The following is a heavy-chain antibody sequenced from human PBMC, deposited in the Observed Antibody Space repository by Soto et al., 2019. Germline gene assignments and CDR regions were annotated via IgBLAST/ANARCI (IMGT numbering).Heavy chain of an antibody. CDR3: ARDPDY. CDR2: IYYSGST. V-gene: IGHV4-61*01. CDR1: GGSVSSGSYY. J-gene: IGHJ4*02. Sequence: ETLSLTCTVSGGSVSSGSYYWSWIRQPPGKGLEWIGYIYYSGSTNYNPSLKSRVTISVDTSKNQFSLKLSSVTAADTAVYYCARDPDYWGQGTLVTVSS.